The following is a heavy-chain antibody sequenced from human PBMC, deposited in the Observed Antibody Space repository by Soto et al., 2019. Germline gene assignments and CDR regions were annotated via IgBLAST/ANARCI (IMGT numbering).Heavy chain of an antibody. Sequence: SETLSLTCTVSGGSISSGGYYWSWIRQHPGKGLEWIGYIYYSGSTYYNPSLKSRVTISVDTSKNQFSLKLSSVTAADTAVYYCARGGPYCSSTSCYAFDYWGQGTLVTVSS. J-gene: IGHJ4*02. CDR2: IYYSGST. CDR1: GGSISSGGYY. D-gene: IGHD2-2*01. V-gene: IGHV4-31*03. CDR3: ARGGPYCSSTSCYAFDY.